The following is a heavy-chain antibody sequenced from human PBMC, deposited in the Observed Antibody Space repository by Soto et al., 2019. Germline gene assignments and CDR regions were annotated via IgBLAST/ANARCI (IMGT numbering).Heavy chain of an antibody. CDR1: GVNFGGSW. V-gene: IGHV3-74*01. CDR3: ARVHKNRLQIIFF. J-gene: IGHJ4*02. D-gene: IGHD3-10*01. Sequence: GGSLRLSCGACGVNFGGSWMAWVRQAPGKGLVWVSRINSDGSSTTYADSVKGRFTISRGNAKNTLYLQMNSLRAEDTAVYYCARVHKNRLQIIFFWGQRTLVTVSS. CDR2: INSDGSST.